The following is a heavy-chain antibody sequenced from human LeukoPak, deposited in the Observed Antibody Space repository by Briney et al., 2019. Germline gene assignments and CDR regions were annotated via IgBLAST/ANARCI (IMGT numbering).Heavy chain of an antibody. CDR1: GFKFSDYY. J-gene: IGHJ4*02. CDR3: TRGADPIELKDY. V-gene: IGHV3-11*04. CDR2: ITPSGSST. Sequence: PGGSQRLSCAASGFKFSDYYIEWVRQAPGKGLEWVSYITPSGSSTDYADSVRGRFTISRDNAKNSLFLQMNSLRAEDTALYYCTRGADPIELKDYWGQGTLVTVSS.